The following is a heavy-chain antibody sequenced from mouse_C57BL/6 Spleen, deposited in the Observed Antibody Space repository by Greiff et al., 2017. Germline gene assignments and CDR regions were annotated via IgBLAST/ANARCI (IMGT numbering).Heavy chain of an antibody. Sequence: VQLQQPGAELVKPGASVKLSCKASGYTFTSYWMHWVKQRPGQGLEWIGMIHPNSGSTNYNEKFKSKATLTVDKSSSTAYMQLSSLTSEDSAVYYCANYYGSSTRVYYAMDYWGQGTSVTVSS. CDR3: ANYYGSSTRVYYAMDY. D-gene: IGHD1-1*01. V-gene: IGHV1-64*01. CDR1: GYTFTSYW. J-gene: IGHJ4*01. CDR2: IHPNSGST.